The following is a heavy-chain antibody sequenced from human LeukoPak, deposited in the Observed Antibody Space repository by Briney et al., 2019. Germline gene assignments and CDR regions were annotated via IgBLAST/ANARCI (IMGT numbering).Heavy chain of an antibody. V-gene: IGHV5-51*01. CDR1: GYSFINYW. D-gene: IGHD4-17*01. CDR3: ARLRRGDPRGVFQL. CDR2: IYPGDSDT. Sequence: GESLNISCKSSGYSFINYWIAWVRQMPGKGPEWMGIIYPGDSDTKYSPSFQGQVTISVDRSISTAYLQWSSLEASDTAMYYCARLRRGDPRGVFQLWGQGTLVTVSS. J-gene: IGHJ1*01.